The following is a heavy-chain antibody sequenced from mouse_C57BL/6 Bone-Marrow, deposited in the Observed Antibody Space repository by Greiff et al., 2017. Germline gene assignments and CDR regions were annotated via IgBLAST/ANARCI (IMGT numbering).Heavy chain of an antibody. Sequence: QVQLQQPGAELVRPGTSVKLSCKASGYTFTSYWMHWVKQRPGQGLEWIGLIDPSDSYTNYNQKFKGKATLTVDTSSSTAYMQLSSLTSEDSAVYYCALDMGAYWGQGTLVTVSA. D-gene: IGHD3-3*01. CDR3: ALDMGAY. CDR2: IDPSDSYT. V-gene: IGHV1-59*01. J-gene: IGHJ3*01. CDR1: GYTFTSYW.